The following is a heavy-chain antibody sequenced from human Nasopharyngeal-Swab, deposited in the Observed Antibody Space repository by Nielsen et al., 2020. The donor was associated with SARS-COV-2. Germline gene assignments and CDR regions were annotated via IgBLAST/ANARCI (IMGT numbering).Heavy chain of an antibody. CDR3: ARVNVYDFWSGYYHPFDY. CDR1: GYSISSGYY. CDR2: LYHSGRT. D-gene: IGHD3-3*01. J-gene: IGHJ4*02. Sequence: SETLSLTCTVSGYSISSGYYWGWIRQPPGKGLEWIGSLYHSGRTYYNPSLKSRVTISVDTSKNQFSLKLSSVTVADTAVYYCARVNVYDFWSGYYHPFDYWGQGTLVTVSS. V-gene: IGHV4-38-2*02.